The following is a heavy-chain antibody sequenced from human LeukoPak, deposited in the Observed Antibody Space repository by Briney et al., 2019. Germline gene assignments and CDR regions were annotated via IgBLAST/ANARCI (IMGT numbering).Heavy chain of an antibody. CDR1: GYTFTGYY. V-gene: IGHV1-2*02. D-gene: IGHD5-12*01. CDR3: AIPIPDSGYEFDY. CDR2: IKPNSGDT. J-gene: IGHJ4*02. Sequence: GASVKVSCKASGYTFTGYYMHWVRQAPGQGLEWMGWIKPNSGDTKYAQKFQGRVTMTRDTSISTAYMELNRLRSDDTAVYYCAIPIPDSGYEFDYWGQGTLVTVSS.